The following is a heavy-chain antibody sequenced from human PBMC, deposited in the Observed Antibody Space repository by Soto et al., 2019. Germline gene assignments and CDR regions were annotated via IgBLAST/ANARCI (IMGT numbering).Heavy chain of an antibody. D-gene: IGHD3-22*01. Sequence: SVKVSCKASGGTFSSYAISWVRQAPGEGLEWMGGIIPIFGTANYAQKFQGRVTITADESTSTAYMELSSLRSEDTAVYYCARDLGYYDSSGYRPFDYWGQGTMVTV. CDR3: ARDLGYYDSSGYRPFDY. CDR1: GGTFSSYA. CDR2: IIPIFGTA. V-gene: IGHV1-69*13. J-gene: IGHJ4*02.